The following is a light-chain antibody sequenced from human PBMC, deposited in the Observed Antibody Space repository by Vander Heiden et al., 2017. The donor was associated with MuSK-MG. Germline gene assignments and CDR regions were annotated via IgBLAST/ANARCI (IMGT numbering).Light chain of an antibody. Sequence: SYELTQPPSVSVSPGQTASITCSGDKLGDKYACWYQQKPGQSPVLVIYQDSERPSGITERFSGSNSGNTATLTISGTQAMDEADYYCQAWDSSTVVFGGGTRLTVL. J-gene: IGLJ2*01. CDR3: QAWDSSTVV. CDR2: QDS. CDR1: KLGDKY. V-gene: IGLV3-1*01.